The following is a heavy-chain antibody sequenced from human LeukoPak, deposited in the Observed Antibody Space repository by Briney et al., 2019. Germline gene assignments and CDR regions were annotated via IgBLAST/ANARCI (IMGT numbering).Heavy chain of an antibody. V-gene: IGHV4-34*01. J-gene: IGHJ6*03. CDR2: INHSGGT. Sequence: SETLSLTCAVYGGSFSGYYWSWIRQPPGKGLEWIGEINHSGGTNYNPSLKSRVTISVDTSKNQFSLKLSSVTAADTAVYYCARGRRYCSSTSCYPYMDVWGKGTTVTVSS. CDR3: ARGRRYCSSTSCYPYMDV. CDR1: GGSFSGYY. D-gene: IGHD2-2*01.